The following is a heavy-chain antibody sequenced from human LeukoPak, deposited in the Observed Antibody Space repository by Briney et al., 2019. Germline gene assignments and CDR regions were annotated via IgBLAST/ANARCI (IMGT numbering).Heavy chain of an antibody. V-gene: IGHV4-34*01. Sequence: SETLSLTCAVYGVSFSGYYWSWIRQPPGKGLEWIGEINHSGSTNYNPSLKSRVTISVDTSKNQFSLKLSSVTAADTAVYYCARGYLRGYFDYWGQGTLVTVSS. CDR2: INHSGST. CDR1: GVSFSGYY. D-gene: IGHD3-10*01. J-gene: IGHJ4*02. CDR3: ARGYLRGYFDY.